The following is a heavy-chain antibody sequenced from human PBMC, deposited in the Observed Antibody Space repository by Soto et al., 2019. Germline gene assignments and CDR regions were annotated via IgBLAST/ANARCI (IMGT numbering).Heavy chain of an antibody. CDR1: GFTFSSYG. D-gene: IGHD1-1*01. V-gene: IGHV3-30*18. CDR3: AKVEPQYTFDY. J-gene: IGHJ4*02. Sequence: ESGGGVVQPGRSLRLSCAASGFTFSSYGMHWVRQAPGKGLEWVAVISYDGSNKYYADSVKGRFTISRDNSKNTLYLQMNSLRAEDTAVYYCAKVEPQYTFDYWGQGTLVTVSS. CDR2: ISYDGSNK.